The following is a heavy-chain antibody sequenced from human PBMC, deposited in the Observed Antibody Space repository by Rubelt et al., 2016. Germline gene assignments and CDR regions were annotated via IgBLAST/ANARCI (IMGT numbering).Heavy chain of an antibody. J-gene: IGHJ6*02. CDR2: VWHDGSTK. CDR3: HRRNYFYGMDV. V-gene: IGHV3-30*02. CDR1: GFTFSSYA. Sequence: VQLLESGGGLVQPGGSLRLSCAASGFTFSSYAMNWVRQAPGKGLEWVAIVWHDGSTKYYVDSVKGRFTISRDNSKNTLYLQMSGLRPEDTAVYYCHRRNYFYGMDVWGQGTTVTVS.